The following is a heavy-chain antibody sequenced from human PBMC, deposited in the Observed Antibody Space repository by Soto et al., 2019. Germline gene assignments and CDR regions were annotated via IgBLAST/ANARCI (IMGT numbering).Heavy chain of an antibody. D-gene: IGHD6-19*01. J-gene: IGHJ6*03. Sequence: GGSLRLSCAASGFTFSSYGMHWVRQAPGKGLEWVAVIWYDGSNKYYADSVKGRFTISRDNSKNTLYLQMNSLRAEDTAVYYCARDRASLLPSPQPEEILPLAVAGITSGMDVWGKGTTVTVSS. CDR3: ARDRASLLPSPQPEEILPLAVAGITSGMDV. CDR2: IWYDGSNK. CDR1: GFTFSSYG. V-gene: IGHV3-33*01.